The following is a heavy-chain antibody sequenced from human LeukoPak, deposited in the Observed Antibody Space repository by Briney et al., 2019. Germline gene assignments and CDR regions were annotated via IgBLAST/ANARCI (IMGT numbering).Heavy chain of an antibody. V-gene: IGHV3-30*18. CDR1: GFTFSSYG. CDR3: AKDRLYSQLVQPRIDY. D-gene: IGHD1-26*01. Sequence: GGSLRLSCAASGFTFSSYGMHWVRQAPGKGLEWVAVISYDGSNKYYADSVKGRFTISRDNSKNTLYLQMNSLRAEDTAVYYCAKDRLYSQLVQPRIDYWGQGTLVTVSS. J-gene: IGHJ4*02. CDR2: ISYDGSNK.